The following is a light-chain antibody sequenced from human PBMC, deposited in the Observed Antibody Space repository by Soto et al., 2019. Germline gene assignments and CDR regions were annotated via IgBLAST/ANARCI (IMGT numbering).Light chain of an antibody. V-gene: IGKV1-5*02. CDR1: PSISSR. J-gene: IGKJ1*01. CDR3: QQYSSYRT. Sequence: DIQMTQSPSTLSASVGDRVTIICRASPSISSRLAWYQQKPGKAPKLLMFDASTLESGVPSSFSGSGSGTEFTLTISSLQADDFATYYGQQYSSYRTFGQGTKVEVK. CDR2: DAS.